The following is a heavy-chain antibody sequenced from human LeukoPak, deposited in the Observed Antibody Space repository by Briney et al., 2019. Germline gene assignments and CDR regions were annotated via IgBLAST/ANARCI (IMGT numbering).Heavy chain of an antibody. J-gene: IGHJ4*02. CDR3: ARDPQGYSSSWTI. Sequence: GGSLRLSCTGSGFIFSDFYMSWIRQAPGKGLEWVAYISGSGTTIDYADSVKGRFIISRDNAKNSLYLQMNSLRAEDTASYYCARDPQGYSSSWTIWGQGTLVTVSS. D-gene: IGHD6-13*01. V-gene: IGHV3-11*01. CDR2: ISGSGTTI. CDR1: GFIFSDFY.